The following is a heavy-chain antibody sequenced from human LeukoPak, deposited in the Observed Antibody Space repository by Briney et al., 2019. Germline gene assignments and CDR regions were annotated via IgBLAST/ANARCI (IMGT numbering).Heavy chain of an antibody. CDR3: TLFRETGTTPRDFDQFTMDG. CDR1: GVTFSGPA. V-gene: IGHV3-73*01. J-gene: IGHJ6*02. CDR2: IRSKVNNYAT. D-gene: IGHD7-27*01. Sequence: GGSLTLSCAASGVTFSGPAIHWVRQASGKGLEWIGRIRSKVNNYATTYGVSVKGRLTNSRDDSKNTAYLQMNSLKLEDTAVYYCTLFRETGTTPRDFDQFTMDGWGQGTTVTVSS.